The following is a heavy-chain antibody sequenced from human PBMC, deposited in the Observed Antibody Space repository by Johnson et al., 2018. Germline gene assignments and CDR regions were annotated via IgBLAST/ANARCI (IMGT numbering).Heavy chain of an antibody. V-gene: IGHV3-11*04. D-gene: IGHD2-8*01. J-gene: IGHJ4*02. Sequence: QVQLQESGGGLVEPGGSLRLSCAASGFTFSDYYMSWIRQAPGKGLEWISYISSSGSTTYYADSVTGRFTISRGNARNSLYLQMNSLRAEDTAVYYCATQNVLSHKDYWGQGTLVTVSS. CDR1: GFTFSDYY. CDR3: ATQNVLSHKDY. CDR2: ISSSGSTT.